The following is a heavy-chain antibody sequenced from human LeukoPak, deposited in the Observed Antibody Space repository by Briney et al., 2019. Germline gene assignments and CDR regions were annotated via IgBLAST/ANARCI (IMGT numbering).Heavy chain of an antibody. CDR2: IYTSGST. V-gene: IGHV4-4*07. CDR1: DGCISSYY. Sequence: SETLSLTCTVSDGCISSYYWSWIRQPAGKGLEWIGRIYTSGSTKYNPSLKSRVTMSVETSKNQFSLKMTSVTAADTAVYFCARSGRGYTYGTYYYYMDVWGKGTTVTVSS. J-gene: IGHJ6*03. D-gene: IGHD5-18*01. CDR3: ARSGRGYTYGTYYYYMDV.